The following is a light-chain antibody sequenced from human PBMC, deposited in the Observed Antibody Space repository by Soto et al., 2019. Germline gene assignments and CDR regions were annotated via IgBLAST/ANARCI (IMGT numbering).Light chain of an antibody. CDR1: QGIRIE. V-gene: IGKV1-6*01. CDR2: GAS. Sequence: AIQMTQSPSSLYASVGDRVTITCRASQGIRIELGWYQQKPGKAPRLLIYGASTLQGGVPSRFSGSGSGSDFTLTISSLQTEDFATYYFLQDNSYPRTFGQLTKVEIK. CDR3: LQDNSYPRT. J-gene: IGKJ1*01.